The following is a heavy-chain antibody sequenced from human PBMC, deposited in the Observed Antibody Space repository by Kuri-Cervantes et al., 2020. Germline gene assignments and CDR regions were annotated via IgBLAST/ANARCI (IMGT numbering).Heavy chain of an antibody. CDR3: ARLLLAHDAFDI. D-gene: IGHD3-3*01. J-gene: IGHJ3*02. V-gene: IGHV4-39*01. Sequence: SETLSLTCTVSGGSVSSGSYYWSLIRQPPGKGLEWIGGVGHTGSDTYNPSLKSRLTISVDMSKNQFSLKLSSVTAADTAVYYCARLLLAHDAFDIWGQGTMVTVSS. CDR1: GGSVSSGSYY. CDR2: VGHTGSD.